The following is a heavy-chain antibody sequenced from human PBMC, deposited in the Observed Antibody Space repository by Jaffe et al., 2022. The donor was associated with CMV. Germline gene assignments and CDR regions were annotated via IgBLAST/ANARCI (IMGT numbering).Heavy chain of an antibody. CDR3: AKEPDYYDSSGYYIVGNLFDY. CDR1: GFTFSSYA. CDR2: ISGSGGST. Sequence: EVQLLESGGGLVQPGGSLRLSCAASGFTFSSYAMSWVRQAPGKGLEWVSAISGSGGSTYYADSVKGRFTISRDNSKNTLYLQMNSLRAEDTAVYYCAKEPDYYDSSGYYIVGNLFDYWGQGTLVTVSS. V-gene: IGHV3-23*01. D-gene: IGHD3-22*01. J-gene: IGHJ4*02.